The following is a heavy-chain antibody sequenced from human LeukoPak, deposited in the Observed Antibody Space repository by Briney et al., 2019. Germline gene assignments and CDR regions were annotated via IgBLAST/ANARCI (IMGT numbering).Heavy chain of an antibody. J-gene: IGHJ4*02. CDR1: GYTFTSYG. Sequence: VKVSCKASGYTFTSYGISWVRQAPGRGLEWMGWISAYNGNTNYAQKLQGRVTMTTDTSTSTAYMELRSLRSDDTAVYYCARVFPNPTRYFDWLLSPAGGYFDYWGQGTLVTVSS. V-gene: IGHV1-18*01. CDR3: ARVFPNPTRYFDWLLSPAGGYFDY. CDR2: ISAYNGNT. D-gene: IGHD3-9*01.